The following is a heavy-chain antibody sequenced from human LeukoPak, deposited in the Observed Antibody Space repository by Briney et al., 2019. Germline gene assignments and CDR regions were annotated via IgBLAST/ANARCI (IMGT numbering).Heavy chain of an antibody. CDR1: GYTFTRYD. Sequence: GASVKVSCKASGYTFTRYDINWVRQAPGQGLEWMGWISAYYGNTNYAQKLQGRVTMTTDTSTSTAYMELRSLRSDDTAVYYCARGGYSSSWGDFDYWGQGTLVTVSS. CDR2: ISAYYGNT. D-gene: IGHD6-13*01. V-gene: IGHV1-18*01. CDR3: ARGGYSSSWGDFDY. J-gene: IGHJ4*02.